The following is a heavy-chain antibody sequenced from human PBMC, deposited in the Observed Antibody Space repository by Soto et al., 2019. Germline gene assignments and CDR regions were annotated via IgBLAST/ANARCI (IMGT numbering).Heavy chain of an antibody. CDR1: GGSFSGYY. D-gene: IGHD6-19*01. Sequence: SETLSLTCAVYGGSFSGYYWSWIRQPPGKGLEWIGGINHSGSTNYNPSLKSRVTISVDTSKNQFSLKLSSVTAADTAVYYCARGGSIAVAGTGYYYYMDVWGKGTTVTVSS. CDR2: INHSGST. CDR3: ARGGSIAVAGTGYYYYMDV. J-gene: IGHJ6*03. V-gene: IGHV4-34*01.